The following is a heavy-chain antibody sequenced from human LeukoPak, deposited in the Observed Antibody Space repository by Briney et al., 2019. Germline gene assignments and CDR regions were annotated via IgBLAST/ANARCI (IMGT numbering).Heavy chain of an antibody. CDR2: IYYSGST. D-gene: IGHD4-17*01. Sequence: SETLSLTCTVSGGSISSSSYYWGWIRQPPGKGLEWIGSIYYSGSTYYNPSLKSRVTISVDTSKNQFSLKLSSVTAADTAVYYCARVSVDYGDYSLDYWGQGTLVTVSS. CDR1: GGSISSSSYY. CDR3: ARVSVDYGDYSLDY. V-gene: IGHV4-39*07. J-gene: IGHJ4*02.